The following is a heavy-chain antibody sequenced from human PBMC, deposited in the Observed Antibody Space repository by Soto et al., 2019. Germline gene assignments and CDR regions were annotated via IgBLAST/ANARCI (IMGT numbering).Heavy chain of an antibody. J-gene: IGHJ6*02. D-gene: IGHD2-2*02. CDR3: AREPRYCSSTSCYTRWDYYYGMDV. Sequence: GASVKVSCKASGGTFSIYAISCVLQAPGQGLDWMGGIIPIFGTANYAQKFQGRVTITADESTSTAYMELSGLRSEDTAVYYCAREPRYCSSTSCYTRWDYYYGMDVWGQGTTVTVSS. CDR1: GGTFSIYA. CDR2: IIPIFGTA. V-gene: IGHV1-69*13.